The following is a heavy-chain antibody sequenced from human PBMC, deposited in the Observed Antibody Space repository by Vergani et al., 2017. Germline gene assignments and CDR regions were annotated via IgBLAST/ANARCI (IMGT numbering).Heavy chain of an antibody. V-gene: IGHV5-51*01. J-gene: IGHJ6*02. D-gene: IGHD2-2*01. CDR3: ARDLGIVVVPAAMDYYYYGMDV. Sequence: EVQLVQSGAEVKKPGESLKISCKGSGYSFTSYWIGWVRQMPGKGLEWMGIIYPGDSDTRYSPSFQGQVTISADKSISTAYLQWSSLKASDTAMYYCARDLGIVVVPAAMDYYYYGMDVWGQGTTVTVSS. CDR2: IYPGDSDT. CDR1: GYSFTSYW.